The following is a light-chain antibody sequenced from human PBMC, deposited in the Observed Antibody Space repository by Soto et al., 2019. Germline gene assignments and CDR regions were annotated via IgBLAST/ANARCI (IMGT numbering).Light chain of an antibody. CDR1: QTISSW. Sequence: DIHITQSPANVSTPVSDRSTITYRASQTISSWLAWYQQQPGKAPKLLIYTASTLKSGVPSRFSGSGSGTEFTLTISSLQPDDFATYYCQHYNSYSEAFGQGTKLDIK. V-gene: IGKV1-5*03. CDR3: QHYNSYSEA. J-gene: IGKJ1*01. CDR2: TAS.